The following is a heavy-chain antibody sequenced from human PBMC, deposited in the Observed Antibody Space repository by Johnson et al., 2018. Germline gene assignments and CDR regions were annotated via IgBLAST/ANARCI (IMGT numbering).Heavy chain of an antibody. CDR2: ISGSGGST. CDR1: GFTFSSYW. V-gene: IGHV3-23*04. Sequence: EVQLVETGGGLVQPGGSLRLSCAASGFTFSSYWMHWVRQAPGKGLEWVSAISGSGGSTYYAGSVKGRFTISRDNSKNTLYLQLNSLKTEDTSVYYCTTGRRGAFDIWGQGTMVTVSS. CDR3: TTGRRGAFDI. D-gene: IGHD1-1*01. J-gene: IGHJ3*02.